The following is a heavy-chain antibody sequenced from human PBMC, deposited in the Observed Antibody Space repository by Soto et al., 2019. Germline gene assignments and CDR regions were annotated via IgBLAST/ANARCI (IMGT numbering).Heavy chain of an antibody. CDR2: INAGNGNT. CDR1: GYTFTNYD. Sequence: QVQLVQSGAEEKKPGASVNLSCKASGYTFTNYDMHWVRQAPGQRLEWMGWINAGNGNTKYSQKFQGRVTITRDTSASTAYMELSSLRSEDTAVYYCARADSNYYYYYGMDVWGQGTTVTVSS. V-gene: IGHV1-3*05. CDR3: ARADSNYYYYYGMDV. J-gene: IGHJ6*02. D-gene: IGHD6-13*01.